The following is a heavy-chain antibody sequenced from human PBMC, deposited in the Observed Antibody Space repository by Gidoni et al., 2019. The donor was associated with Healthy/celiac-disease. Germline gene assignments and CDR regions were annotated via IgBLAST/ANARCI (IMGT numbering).Heavy chain of an antibody. CDR3: AKDLGDYGDYAPSPDAFDI. J-gene: IGHJ3*02. CDR1: GFPFSCYA. V-gene: IGHV3-23*01. Sequence: EVQLLESGGGLVQPGGSLRLSCAASGFPFSCYAMSWVRQAPGKALEWVSAISGSGGSTYYADSVKGRFTISRDNSKNTLYLQMNSLRAEDTAVYYCAKDLGDYGDYAPSPDAFDIWGQGTMVTVSS. CDR2: ISGSGGST. D-gene: IGHD4-17*01.